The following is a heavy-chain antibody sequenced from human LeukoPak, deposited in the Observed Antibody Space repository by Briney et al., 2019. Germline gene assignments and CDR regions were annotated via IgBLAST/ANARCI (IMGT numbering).Heavy chain of an antibody. CDR2: IYHSGST. J-gene: IGHJ6*03. CDR1: GYSISSGYY. CDR3: ASAGATGYYYYMDV. V-gene: IGHV4-38-2*01. Sequence: SETLSLTCAVSGYSISSGYYWGWIRQPPGKGLEWIGSIYHSGSTYYNPSLKSRVTISVVTSKNQFSLKLSSVTAADTAVYYCASAGATGYYYYMDVWGKGTTVTVSS. D-gene: IGHD5-12*01.